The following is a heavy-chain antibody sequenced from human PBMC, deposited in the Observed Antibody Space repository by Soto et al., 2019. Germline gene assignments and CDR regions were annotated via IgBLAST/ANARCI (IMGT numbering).Heavy chain of an antibody. CDR3: ARYGSGSYDGYYYYGMDV. CDR2: INPSGGST. Sequence: ASVKVSCKASGYTFTSYYMHWVRQAPGQGLEWMGIINPSGGSTSYAQKFQGRVTMTRDTSTSTVYMELSSLRSDDTAVYYCARYGSGSYDGYYYYGMDVWGQGTTVTVSS. D-gene: IGHD1-26*01. V-gene: IGHV1-46*01. CDR1: GYTFTSYY. J-gene: IGHJ6*02.